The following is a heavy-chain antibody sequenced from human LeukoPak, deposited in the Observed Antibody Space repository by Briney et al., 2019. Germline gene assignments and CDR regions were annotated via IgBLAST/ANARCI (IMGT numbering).Heavy chain of an antibody. D-gene: IGHD6-13*01. J-gene: IGHJ6*03. V-gene: IGHV3-30*18. CDR2: ISYDGSNK. CDR1: GFTFSSYG. Sequence: PGRSLRLSCAASGFTFSSYGMHWVRQAPGKGLEWVAVISYDGSNKYYADSVKGRSTISRDNSKNTLYLQMNSLRAEDTAVYYCAKDFGSSWYPTPYYYYYMDVWGKGTTVTVSS. CDR3: AKDFGSSWYPTPYYYYYMDV.